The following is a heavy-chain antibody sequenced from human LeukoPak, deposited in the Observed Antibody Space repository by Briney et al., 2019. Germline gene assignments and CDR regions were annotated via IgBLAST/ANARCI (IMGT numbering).Heavy chain of an antibody. CDR2: IIPILGIA. CDR3: ARDTLSIAARPYYYYGMDV. D-gene: IGHD6-6*01. V-gene: IGHV1-69*04. Sequence: SVKVSCKASGGTFSSYAISWVRQAPGQGLEWMGRIIPILGIANYAQKFQGRVTITADKSTSTAYMELSSLRSEDTAVYYCARDTLSIAARPYYYYGMDVWGQGTTVTVSS. J-gene: IGHJ6*02. CDR1: GGTFSSYA.